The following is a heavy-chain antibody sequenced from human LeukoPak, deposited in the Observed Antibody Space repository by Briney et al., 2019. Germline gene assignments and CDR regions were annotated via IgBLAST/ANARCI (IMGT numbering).Heavy chain of an antibody. J-gene: IGHJ6*02. D-gene: IGHD3-22*01. V-gene: IGHV4-4*02. CDR1: GGSISSTNR. Sequence: PSETLSLTCAVSGGSISSTNRWSWVRQPPGRGLEWIGEISHSGSTNYNPSLKSRVTISVDKSKNQFSLILSSVTAADTAVYYCARDNGLVVVGIYYYGMDVWGQGTTVIVSS. CDR2: ISHSGST. CDR3: ARDNGLVVVGIYYYGMDV.